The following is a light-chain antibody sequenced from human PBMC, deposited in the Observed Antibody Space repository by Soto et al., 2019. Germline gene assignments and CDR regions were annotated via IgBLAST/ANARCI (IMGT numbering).Light chain of an antibody. CDR1: TSNIGSNY. CDR3: ETWDNSLRGVV. V-gene: IGLV1-51*01. CDR2: DNT. J-gene: IGLJ2*01. Sequence: QSVLTQPPSVSAAPGQKVTISCSGSTSNIGSNYVSWYQQFPGTAPKLLIFDNTQRPSGIPDRFSGSMSGTSATLGITGLQTGDEADYYCETWDNSLRGVVFGGGTKLTVL.